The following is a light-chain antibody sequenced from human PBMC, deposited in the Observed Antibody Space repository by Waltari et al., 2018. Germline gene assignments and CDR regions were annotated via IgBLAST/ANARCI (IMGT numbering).Light chain of an antibody. CDR2: DAS. V-gene: IGKV3-11*01. Sequence: EIVLTQSPGTLSLSPGESATLSCRASQSVRSYLAWYQQKPGQAPRLLIYDASKRATGIPARFSGSAFGTEFTLTISSLEPEDFAVYYCQQRSNWPPEYTFGQGTKLEIK. CDR3: QQRSNWPPEYT. CDR1: QSVRSY. J-gene: IGKJ2*01.